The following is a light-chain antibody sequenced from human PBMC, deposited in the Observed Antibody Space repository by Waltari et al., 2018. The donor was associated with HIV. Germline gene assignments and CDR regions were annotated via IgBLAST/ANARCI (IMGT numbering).Light chain of an antibody. V-gene: IGLV2-11*01. J-gene: IGLJ2*01. CDR3: CSYADTYFVL. Sequence: QSALTQPRSVSGSPGQSVTISCTGTSSDVGAYNYVSWYQHHPNKGPKLLIYDVNTRPSGVPDRFSGSKSGNTASLTISGLQAEDEADYYCCSYADTYFVLFGGRTKLTGL. CDR2: DVN. CDR1: SSDVGAYNY.